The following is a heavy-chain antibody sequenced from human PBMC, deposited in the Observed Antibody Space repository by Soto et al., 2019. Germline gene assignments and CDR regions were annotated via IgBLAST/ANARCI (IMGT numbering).Heavy chain of an antibody. CDR1: GFTFSSYA. V-gene: IGHV3-23*01. Sequence: EVQLLESGGGLVQPGGSLRLSCAASGFTFSSYAMSWVRQAPGKGLEWVSAISGSGGSTYYADSVKGRFTISRDNSKNTLYLQMNSLRAEDTAVYYCARALLRCTTGVCYRDSPGWFDPWGQGTLVTVCS. CDR3: ARALLRCTTGVCYRDSPGWFDP. J-gene: IGHJ5*02. D-gene: IGHD2-8*01. CDR2: ISGSGGST.